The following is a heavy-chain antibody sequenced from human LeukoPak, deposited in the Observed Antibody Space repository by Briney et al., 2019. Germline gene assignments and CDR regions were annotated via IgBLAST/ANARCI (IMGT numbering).Heavy chain of an antibody. CDR1: GFTFSSYA. V-gene: IGHV3-23*01. J-gene: IGHJ4*02. CDR2: ISGSGGST. D-gene: IGHD4-23*01. Sequence: GGSLRLSCAASGFTFSSYAMSWVRQAPGKGLEWVSAISGSGGSTYYADSVKGRFTISRDNSKNTLYLQMNSLRAEDTAVYYCAKDRTSGGNSLYYFDYWGQGTLVTVSS. CDR3: AKDRTSGGNSLYYFDY.